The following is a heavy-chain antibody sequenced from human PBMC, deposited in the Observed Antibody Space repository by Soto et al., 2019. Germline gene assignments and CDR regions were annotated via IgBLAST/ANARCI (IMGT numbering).Heavy chain of an antibody. CDR3: ARTSSAVDAFDI. CDR2: IIPILGIA. J-gene: IGHJ3*02. D-gene: IGHD6-6*01. V-gene: IGHV1-69*02. CDR1: GGTFSSYT. Sequence: GASVKVSCKASGGTFSSYTISWVRQAPGQGLEWMGRIIPILGIANYARKFQGRVTITADKSTSTAYMELSSLRSEDTAVYYCARTSSAVDAFDIWGQGTMVTVSS.